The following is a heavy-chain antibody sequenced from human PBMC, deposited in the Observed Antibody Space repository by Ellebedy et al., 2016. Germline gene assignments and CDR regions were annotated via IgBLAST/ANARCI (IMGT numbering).Heavy chain of an antibody. V-gene: IGHV1-69*13. J-gene: IGHJ3*02. CDR1: SYTFTSYG. CDR2: IIPIFGTA. Sequence: SVKVSXKASSYTFTSYGISWVRQAPGQGLEWMGWIIPIFGTANYAQKFQGRVTITADESTSTAYMELSSLRSEDTAVYYCARVVGRECSSTSCFTFWAFDIWGQGTMVTVSS. D-gene: IGHD2-2*02. CDR3: ARVVGRECSSTSCFTFWAFDI.